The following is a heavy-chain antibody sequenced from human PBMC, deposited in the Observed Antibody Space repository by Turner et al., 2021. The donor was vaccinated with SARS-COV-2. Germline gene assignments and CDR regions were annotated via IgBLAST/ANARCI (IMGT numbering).Heavy chain of an antibody. CDR1: GGSVSSSNYN. J-gene: IGHJ4*02. CDR2: FYYSGKT. D-gene: IGHD3-22*01. V-gene: IGHV4-39*01. CDR3: ASARTDYDDSGAYSNYFDS. Sequence: QLQVQESGPGLVKPSETLSLTCRVSGGSVSSSNYNWGWIRQSPGQGLEWIGTFYYSGKTDYNPSHKSRLAISVDTTKNQSSLRLNSVTAADTAVYFCASARTDYDDSGAYSNYFDSWGQGTLVTVSS.